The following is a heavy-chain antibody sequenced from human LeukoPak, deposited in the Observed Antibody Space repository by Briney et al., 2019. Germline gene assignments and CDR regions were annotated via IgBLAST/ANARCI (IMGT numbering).Heavy chain of an antibody. Sequence: ASVKVSCKASGYTFTSYYMHWVRQAPGQGLEWMGWINPNSGGTNYAQKFQGRVTMTRDTSISTAYMELSRLRSDDTAVYYCARDGLRDYGSGSYNWFDPWGQGTLVTVSS. CDR1: GYTFTSYY. J-gene: IGHJ5*02. CDR3: ARDGLRDYGSGSYNWFDP. D-gene: IGHD3-10*01. V-gene: IGHV1-2*02. CDR2: INPNSGGT.